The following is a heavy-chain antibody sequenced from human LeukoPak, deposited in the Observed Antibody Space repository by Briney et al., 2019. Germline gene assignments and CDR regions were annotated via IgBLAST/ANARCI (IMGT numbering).Heavy chain of an antibody. D-gene: IGHD6-19*01. CDR1: GFTFSSYS. CDR3: ARASRSSGWYALPGFDY. V-gene: IGHV3-48*04. Sequence: GGSLRLSCAASGFTFSSYSMNWVRQAPGKGLEWVSYISSSSSTIYYADSVKGRFTISRDNAKNSLYLQMNSLRAEDTAVYYCARASRSSGWYALPGFDYWGQGTLVTVSS. CDR2: ISSSSSTI. J-gene: IGHJ4*02.